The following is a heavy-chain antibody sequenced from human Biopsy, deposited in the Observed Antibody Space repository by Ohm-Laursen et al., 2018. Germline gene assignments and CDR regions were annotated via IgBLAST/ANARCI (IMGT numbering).Heavy chain of an antibody. Sequence: ATVKISCKASGYTFTGQYLHWVKKKKKQKQKKKGRINPHSGTTKFAQDFQGRVTMTRDTSITTAYMELRRLRSDDTAVYYCAKGQDLRGGAEYFQHWGQGALVTVSS. J-gene: IGHJ1*01. CDR3: AKGQDLRGGAEYFQH. CDR2: INPHSGTT. D-gene: IGHD2-15*01. CDR1: GYTFTGQY. V-gene: IGHV1-2*02.